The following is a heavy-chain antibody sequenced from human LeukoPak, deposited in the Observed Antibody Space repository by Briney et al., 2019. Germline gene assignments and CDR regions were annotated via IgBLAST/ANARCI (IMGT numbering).Heavy chain of an antibody. D-gene: IGHD3-3*01. CDR3: ARAISYDSRGGPAFDI. CDR2: INSDGSST. J-gene: IGHJ3*02. V-gene: IGHV3-74*01. Sequence: GGSLRLSCAASGFTFSSYWMHWVRQAPGKGLVWVSRINSDGSSTTYADSVKGRFTISRDNAKNTLYLQMNSLRAEDTAVYYCARAISYDSRGGPAFDIWGQGTMVTVSS. CDR1: GFTFSSYW.